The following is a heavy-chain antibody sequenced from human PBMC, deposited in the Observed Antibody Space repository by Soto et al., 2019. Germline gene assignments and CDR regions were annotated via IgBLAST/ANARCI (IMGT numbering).Heavy chain of an antibody. V-gene: IGHV4-59*01. D-gene: IGHD3-3*01. CDR3: ARLSDFWSGYPYGMDV. J-gene: IGHJ6*02. Sequence: SETLYLTCTASDGPISSYYWTWIRQPPGKGLEWIGYIYYSGSTNYNPSLKSRVTISVDTSKNQFSLKLSSVTAADTAVYYCARLSDFWSGYPYGMDVWGQGTTVTVS. CDR1: DGPISSYY. CDR2: IYYSGST.